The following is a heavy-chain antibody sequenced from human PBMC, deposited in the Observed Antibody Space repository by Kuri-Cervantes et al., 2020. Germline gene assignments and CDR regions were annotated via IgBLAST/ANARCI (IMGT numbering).Heavy chain of an antibody. Sequence: GGSLRLSCAASGFTFDDYAMHWVRQAPGKGLEWVAVIRYDGSNKYYADSVKGRFTISRDNSKNTLYLQMNSLRAEDTAVYYCARDSGYYYGSGSQLYYYYGMDVWGQGTTVTVSS. V-gene: IGHV3-33*08. D-gene: IGHD3-10*01. CDR1: GFTFDDYA. J-gene: IGHJ6*02. CDR2: IRYDGSNK. CDR3: ARDSGYYYGSGSQLYYYYGMDV.